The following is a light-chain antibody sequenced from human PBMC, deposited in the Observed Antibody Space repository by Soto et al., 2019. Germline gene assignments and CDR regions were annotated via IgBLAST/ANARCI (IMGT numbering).Light chain of an antibody. Sequence: QLVLTQSPSASASLGASVKLTCTLSSGHSNYAIAWHQQQPEKGPRYLMKLNSDGSHSKGDGIPDRFSGSSSGAERYLTISSLQSEDEADYYCQTWGTGIHVLFGGGTKLTVL. CDR2: LNSDGSH. J-gene: IGLJ2*01. V-gene: IGLV4-69*01. CDR1: SGHSNYA. CDR3: QTWGTGIHVL.